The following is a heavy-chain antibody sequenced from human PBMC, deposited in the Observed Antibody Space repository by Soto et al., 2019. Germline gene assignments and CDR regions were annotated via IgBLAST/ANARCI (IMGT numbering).Heavy chain of an antibody. V-gene: IGHV5-51*01. CDR2: IYPGDSDI. J-gene: IGHJ4*02. D-gene: IGHD6-19*01. CDR1: GYNFISYW. CDR3: VRHQIFHSSRSPLEF. Sequence: GESLKISCQGSGYNFISYWIAWVRQIPGKGLEWMGAIYPGDSDIRESPSFQGQVTFSADKSINTAYLRWSSLKASDTAIYYCVRHQIFHSSRSPLEFWGQGTTVTVSS.